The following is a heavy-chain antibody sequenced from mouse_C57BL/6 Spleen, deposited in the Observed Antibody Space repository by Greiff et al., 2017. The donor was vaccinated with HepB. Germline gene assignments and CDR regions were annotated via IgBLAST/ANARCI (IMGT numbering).Heavy chain of an antibody. Sequence: EVQLVESGGGLVKPGGSLKLSCAASGFTFSSYAMSWVRQTPEKRLEWVATISDGGSYTYYPDNVKGRFTISRDNAKNNLYLQMSHLKSEDTAMYYCARVGSSPFDYWGQGTTLTVSS. CDR2: ISDGGSYT. D-gene: IGHD1-1*01. CDR3: ARVGSSPFDY. CDR1: GFTFSSYA. J-gene: IGHJ2*01. V-gene: IGHV5-4*01.